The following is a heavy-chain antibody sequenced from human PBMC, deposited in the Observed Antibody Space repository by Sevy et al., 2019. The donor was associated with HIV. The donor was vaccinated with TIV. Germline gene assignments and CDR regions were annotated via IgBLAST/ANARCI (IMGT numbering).Heavy chain of an antibody. Sequence: GESLKISCAASGFTFSSYTMNWVRQAPGKGLEWVSYISTTSIITYYADSVRGRFTISRDNAKNSLYLLMNSLRAEDTAVYYCARDASPYCSGGRCCIDAFDIWGQGTMVTVS. D-gene: IGHD2-15*01. J-gene: IGHJ3*02. CDR2: ISTTSIIT. CDR1: GFTFSSYT. CDR3: ARDASPYCSGGRCCIDAFDI. V-gene: IGHV3-48*01.